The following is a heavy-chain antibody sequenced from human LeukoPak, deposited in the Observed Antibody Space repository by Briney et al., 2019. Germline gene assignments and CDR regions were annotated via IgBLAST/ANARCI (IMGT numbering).Heavy chain of an antibody. V-gene: IGHV4-4*07. Sequence: KASETLSLTCTVSGGSISIYYWSWIRQPAGKGLEWIGRIYTSGSTNYNPSLKSRVTMSVDTSKNQFSLKLSSVTAADTAVYYCARVLGAYYDILTGSEAFDIWGQGTMVTVSS. CDR1: GGSISIYY. J-gene: IGHJ3*02. CDR2: IYTSGST. D-gene: IGHD3-9*01. CDR3: ARVLGAYYDILTGSEAFDI.